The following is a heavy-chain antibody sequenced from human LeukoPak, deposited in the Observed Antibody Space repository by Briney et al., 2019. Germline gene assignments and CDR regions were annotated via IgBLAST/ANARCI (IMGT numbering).Heavy chain of an antibody. CDR3: ARHRFGELFWFDP. CDR2: IYYSGST. CDR1: GGSISSYY. J-gene: IGHJ5*02. D-gene: IGHD3-10*01. Sequence: SETLSLTCTVSGGSISSYYWSWIRQPPGKGLEGIGYIYYSGSTNYNPSLKSRVTISVDTSKNQFSLKLSSVTAADTAVYYCARHRFGELFWFDPWGQGTLVTVSS. V-gene: IGHV4-59*01.